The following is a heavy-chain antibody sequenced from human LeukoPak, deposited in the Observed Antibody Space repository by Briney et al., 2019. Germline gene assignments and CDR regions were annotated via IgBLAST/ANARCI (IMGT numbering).Heavy chain of an antibody. CDR3: AKDIDYGALNPNDAFDI. CDR1: GFTLSTNA. CDR2: ISGSGAST. V-gene: IGHV3-23*01. J-gene: IGHJ3*02. Sequence: PGGSLRLSCLTSGFTLSTNAMSWVRQAPGKGLEWISGISGSGASTYYADSVKGRFTISRDDSRNTLYLQMNSLRGDDTAVYYCAKDIDYGALNPNDAFDIWGQGTMVTVSS. D-gene: IGHD4-17*01.